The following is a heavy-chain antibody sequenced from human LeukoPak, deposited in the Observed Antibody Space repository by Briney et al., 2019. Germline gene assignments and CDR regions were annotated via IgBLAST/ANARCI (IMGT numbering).Heavy chain of an antibody. Sequence: GGSLRLSCAASGFTFSSYGLHWVRQAPGKGLEWVAVISYDGSNKYYADSVKGRFTISRDNSKNTLYLQMNSLRAEDTAVYYCAKGHSSGWSAEYFQHWGQGTLVTVSS. D-gene: IGHD6-19*01. CDR2: ISYDGSNK. CDR3: AKGHSSGWSAEYFQH. V-gene: IGHV3-30*18. J-gene: IGHJ1*01. CDR1: GFTFSSYG.